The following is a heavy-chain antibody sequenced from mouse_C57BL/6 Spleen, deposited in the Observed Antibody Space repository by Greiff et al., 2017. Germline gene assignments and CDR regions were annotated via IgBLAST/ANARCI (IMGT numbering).Heavy chain of an antibody. V-gene: IGHV1-53*01. D-gene: IGHD2-4*01. Sequence: QVQLQQPGTELVKPGASVKLSCKASGYTFTSYWMHWVKQRPGQGLEWIGNINPSNGGTNYNEKFKSKATLTVDKSSSTAYMQLSSLTSEDSAVYYCARKGIYYDYDVGFAYWGQGTLVTVSA. J-gene: IGHJ3*01. CDR2: INPSNGGT. CDR3: ARKGIYYDYDVGFAY. CDR1: GYTFTSYW.